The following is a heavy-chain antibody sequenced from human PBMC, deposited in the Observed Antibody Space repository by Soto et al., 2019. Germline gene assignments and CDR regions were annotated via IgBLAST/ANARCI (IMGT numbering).Heavy chain of an antibody. J-gene: IGHJ5*02. CDR2: INHSGNT. CDR3: ARGRGEFDP. Sequence: KPSETLSLTCAVYGASLSDNYCNWLRQPPGKGLEWIGEINHSGNTNYNPSLRSRVTISIDTSKNQLSLNLRSVSAADTAVYYCARGRGEFDPWGQGTLVTVSS. CDR1: GASLSDNY. V-gene: IGHV4-34*01. D-gene: IGHD2-21*01.